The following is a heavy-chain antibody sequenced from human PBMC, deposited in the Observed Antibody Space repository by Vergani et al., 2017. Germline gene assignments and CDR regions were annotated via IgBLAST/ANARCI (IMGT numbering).Heavy chain of an antibody. CDR2: IDPSASYT. CDR3: ARQVAVAGKWWGPYYYYGMDV. CDR1: GYSFTSYW. J-gene: IGHJ6*02. V-gene: IGHV5-10-1*01. Sequence: EVQLVQSGAEVKKPGASLRISCKGSGYSFTSYWISWVRQMPGKGLEWMGRIDPSASYTNYSPSFQGHVTISADKSISTAYLQWSSLKASDTAMYYCARQVAVAGKWWGPYYYYGMDVWGQGTTVTVSS. D-gene: IGHD6-19*01.